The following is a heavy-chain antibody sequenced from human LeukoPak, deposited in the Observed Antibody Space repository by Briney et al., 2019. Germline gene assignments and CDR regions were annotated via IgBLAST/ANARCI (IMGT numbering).Heavy chain of an antibody. Sequence: GGSLRLSCAVSGITLSNYGMSWVRQAPGKGLEWVAGISGSGGTTKYADSVKGRFTISRDSPKNTLYLQMNSLRAEDTAVYFCAKDVSGSRGYWGQGTLVTVSS. J-gene: IGHJ4*02. V-gene: IGHV3-23*01. CDR2: ISGSGGTT. CDR1: GITLSNYG. CDR3: AKDVSGSRGY. D-gene: IGHD5/OR15-5a*01.